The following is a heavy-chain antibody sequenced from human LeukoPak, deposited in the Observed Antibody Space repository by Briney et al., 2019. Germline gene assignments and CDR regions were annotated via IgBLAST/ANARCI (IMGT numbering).Heavy chain of an antibody. D-gene: IGHD5-18*01. Sequence: SETLSLTCTVSGGSISSYYWSWTRQPLGKGLEWIGYIYYSGSTNYNPSTKSRVTISVDTSKDQFSLKLSSVTAADTAVYYCARGGYSLPVDWFDPWGQGTLVTVSS. V-gene: IGHV4-59*01. CDR1: GGSISSYY. CDR2: IYYSGST. CDR3: ARGGYSLPVDWFDP. J-gene: IGHJ5*02.